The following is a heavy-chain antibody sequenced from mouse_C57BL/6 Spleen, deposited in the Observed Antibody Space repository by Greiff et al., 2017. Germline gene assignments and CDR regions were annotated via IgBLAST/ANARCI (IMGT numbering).Heavy chain of an antibody. V-gene: IGHV1-55*01. CDR3: AAAWFAY. Sequence: QVQLQQPGAELVKPGASVKMSCKASGYTFTSYWITWVKQRPGQGLEWIGDIYPGSGSTNYNEKFKSKATLTVATSSSTAYMQLSSLTSEDSAVYYCAAAWFAYWGQGTLVTVSA. CDR2: IYPGSGST. CDR1: GYTFTSYW. J-gene: IGHJ3*01.